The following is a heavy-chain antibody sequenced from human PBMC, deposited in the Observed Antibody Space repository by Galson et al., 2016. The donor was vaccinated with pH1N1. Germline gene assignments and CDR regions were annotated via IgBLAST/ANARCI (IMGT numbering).Heavy chain of an antibody. Sequence: PALVKPTQTLTLTCTFSGFSISSSGMGVGWIRQPPGKALEWLAVIYWDDDKRYSPSLKSRLTIPKDTSNNHVVLTMTNMDPMDTATYYCAHREVMITNAFDFWGQGTMVTVSS. CDR2: IYWDDDK. V-gene: IGHV2-5*02. CDR3: AHREVMITNAFDF. CDR1: GFSISSSGMG. J-gene: IGHJ3*01. D-gene: IGHD3-16*01.